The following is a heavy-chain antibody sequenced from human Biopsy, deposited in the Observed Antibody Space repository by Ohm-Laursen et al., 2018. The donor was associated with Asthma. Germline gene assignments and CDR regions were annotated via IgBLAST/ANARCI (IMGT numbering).Heavy chain of an antibody. CDR2: ISVYNGNT. Sequence: ASVKVSCKTSGYTFNNAGITWVRQAPGQGLEWMGWISVYNGNTKVAQKLQDRVTMITDTSTSTAYMELRSLRSNDTAVYFCARAVDYSHYYGIDVWGQGTTVTVS. CDR1: GYTFNNAG. D-gene: IGHD3-10*01. V-gene: IGHV1-18*01. CDR3: ARAVDYSHYYGIDV. J-gene: IGHJ6*02.